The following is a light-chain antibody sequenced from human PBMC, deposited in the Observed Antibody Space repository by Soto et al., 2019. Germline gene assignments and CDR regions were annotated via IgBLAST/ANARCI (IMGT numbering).Light chain of an antibody. V-gene: IGLV2-14*01. CDR3: SSYTSSSPYV. CDR2: EVI. J-gene: IGLJ1*01. Sequence: QAFLTQPASVSGSPGQSITISCTGTSSDVGGYNYVSWYQQHPGKAPKLMIYEVINRPSGVSNRFSGSKSGNTASLTISGLQAEDEADYYCSSYTSSSPYVFGTGTKLTVL. CDR1: SSDVGGYNY.